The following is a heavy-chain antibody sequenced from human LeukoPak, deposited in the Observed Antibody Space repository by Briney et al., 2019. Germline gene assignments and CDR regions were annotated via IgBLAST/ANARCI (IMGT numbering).Heavy chain of an antibody. D-gene: IGHD2-2*01. CDR3: ARRGYCSSTSCSRPANAYYYYYMDV. CDR1: GFTFSSYA. CDR2: ISYDGSNK. V-gene: IGHV3-30*01. J-gene: IGHJ6*03. Sequence: GGSLRLSCAASGFTFSSYAMHWVRQAPGKGLECVAVISYDGSNKYYADSVKGRFTISRDNYKNTLYLKMNSLRAEDTAVYYCARRGYCSSTSCSRPANAYYYYYMDVWGKGTTVTVSS.